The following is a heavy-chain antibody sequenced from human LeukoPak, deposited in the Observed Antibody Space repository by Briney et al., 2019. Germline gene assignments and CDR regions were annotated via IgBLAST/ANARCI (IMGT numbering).Heavy chain of an antibody. CDR1: GGTFISYA. CDR2: IIPIFGTA. D-gene: IGHD1-26*01. CDR3: ANGPAWGRRIWFDP. Sequence: GSSVKVSCKASGGTFISYAISWVRQAPGQGLEWMGGIIPIFGTANYAQKFQGRVTITADESTSTAYMELSSLRSEDTAVYYCANGPAWGRRIWFDPWGQGTLVTVSS. V-gene: IGHV1-69*01. J-gene: IGHJ5*02.